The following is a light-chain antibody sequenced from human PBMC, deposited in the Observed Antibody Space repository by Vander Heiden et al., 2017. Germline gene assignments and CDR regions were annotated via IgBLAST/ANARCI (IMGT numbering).Light chain of an antibody. CDR3: QQRKSYPRT. CDR2: AAS. J-gene: IGKJ1*01. Sequence: DIQLTQSPSFLSASIGDRVTITCRASQGISSYLVWYQQKPGKAPNLLIYAASTLQSGVPSRFSGSGSGTEFTLTISSLQPEDFATYYCQQRKSYPRTFGQGTRVEI. CDR1: QGISSY. V-gene: IGKV1-9*01.